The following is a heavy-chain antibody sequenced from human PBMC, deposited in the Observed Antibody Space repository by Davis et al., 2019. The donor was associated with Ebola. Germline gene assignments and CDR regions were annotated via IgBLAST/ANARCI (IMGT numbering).Heavy chain of an antibody. V-gene: IGHV3-21*04. CDR1: GFTFSSYT. J-gene: IGHJ4*02. CDR3: AKHTMTVVVIDNFDY. Sequence: GGSLRLSCIASGFTFSSYTMNWVRQAPGKGLEWVSSVSTRSSYIHYADSVKGRFTISRDNAKSSLYLQMNSLRAEDTAVYYCAKHTMTVVVIDNFDYWGQGTPVTVSS. D-gene: IGHD3-22*01. CDR2: VSTRSSYI.